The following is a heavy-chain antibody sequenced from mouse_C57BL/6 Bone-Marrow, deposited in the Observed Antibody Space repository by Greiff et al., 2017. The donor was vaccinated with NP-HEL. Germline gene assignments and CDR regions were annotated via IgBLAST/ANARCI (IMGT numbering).Heavy chain of an antibody. CDR1: GFTFSSYA. J-gene: IGHJ1*03. D-gene: IGHD1-1*01. V-gene: IGHV5-4*03. Sequence: EVKVVESGGGLVKPGGSLKLSCAASGFTFSSYAMSWVRQTPEKRLEWVATISDGGSYTYYPDNVKGRFTISRDNAKNNLYLQMSHLKSEDTAMYYCARRDTTVVAGGYFDVWGTGTTVTVSS. CDR2: ISDGGSYT. CDR3: ARRDTTVVAGGYFDV.